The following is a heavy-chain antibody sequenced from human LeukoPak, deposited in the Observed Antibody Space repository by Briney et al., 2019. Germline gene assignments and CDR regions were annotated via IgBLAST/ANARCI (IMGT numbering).Heavy chain of an antibody. CDR2: IRSKAYGGTP. CDR1: GFTFVDHA. CDR3: VRVIRGYNANGDY. Sequence: GGSLRLSCTASGFTFVDHAMSWVRQAPGKGLEWVGFIRSKAYGGTPQYAASVKGRFTISRDDSKSIAYLQMNSLQTEDTAVHYCVRVIRGYNANGDYWGQGTLVTVSS. V-gene: IGHV3-49*04. J-gene: IGHJ4*02. D-gene: IGHD5-24*01.